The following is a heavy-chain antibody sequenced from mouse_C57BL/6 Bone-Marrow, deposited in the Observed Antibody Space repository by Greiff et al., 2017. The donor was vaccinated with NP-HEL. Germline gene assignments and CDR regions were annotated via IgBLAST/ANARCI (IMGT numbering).Heavy chain of an antibody. J-gene: IGHJ2*01. Sequence: QVQLQQSGAELVKPGASVKLSCKASGYTFTSYWMQWVKQRPGQGLEWIGEIDPSDSYTNYNQKFKGKATLTVDQSSSTAYMQISSLTSEDSAVYYCAREDYYGSFDYWGQGTTLTVSS. CDR2: IDPSDSYT. CDR1: GYTFTSYW. CDR3: AREDYYGSFDY. D-gene: IGHD1-1*01. V-gene: IGHV1-50*01.